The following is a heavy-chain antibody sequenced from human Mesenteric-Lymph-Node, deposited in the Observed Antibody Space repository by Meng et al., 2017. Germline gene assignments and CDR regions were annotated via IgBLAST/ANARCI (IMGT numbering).Heavy chain of an antibody. D-gene: IGHD2-15*01. Sequence: ASVKVSCKASGYTFTSYYMHWVRQAPGQGLEWMGIINPSGGSTSYAQKFQGRVTMTRDTSTSTVYMELSSLRSEDTAVYYCARVTDIVVVVAAPKNWYFDLWGRGTLVTVSS. CDR2: INPSGGST. CDR1: GYTFTSYY. CDR3: ARVTDIVVVVAAPKNWYFDL. V-gene: IGHV1-46*01. J-gene: IGHJ2*01.